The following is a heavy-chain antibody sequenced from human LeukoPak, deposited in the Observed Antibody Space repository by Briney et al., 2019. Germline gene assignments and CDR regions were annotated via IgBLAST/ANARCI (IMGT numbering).Heavy chain of an antibody. CDR2: IIPNSGGT. Sequence: VSVKVSCKASGGTFSSYAISWVRQAPGQGLEWMGGIIPNSGGTNYAQKFQGRVTMTRDTSISTAYMELRSLRSDDTAVYYCAGSLGYCTSNVCYLKYWGQGTLVTVSS. CDR1: GGTFSSYA. D-gene: IGHD2-8*01. J-gene: IGHJ4*02. CDR3: AGSLGYCTSNVCYLKY. V-gene: IGHV1-2*02.